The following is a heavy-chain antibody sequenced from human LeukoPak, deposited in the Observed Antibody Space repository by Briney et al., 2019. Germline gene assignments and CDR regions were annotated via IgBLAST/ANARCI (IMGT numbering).Heavy chain of an antibody. V-gene: IGHV4-31*03. Sequence: SETLSLTCTVSGVSISSGGYYWSWIRQHPGKGLEWIGYIYYSGSTYYNPSLKSRVTISVDMSKNQFSLKLSSVTAADTAVYYCASSYYYDSSGYGLIDYWGQGTLVTVSS. CDR2: IYYSGST. D-gene: IGHD3-22*01. CDR1: GVSISSGGYY. CDR3: ASSYYYDSSGYGLIDY. J-gene: IGHJ4*02.